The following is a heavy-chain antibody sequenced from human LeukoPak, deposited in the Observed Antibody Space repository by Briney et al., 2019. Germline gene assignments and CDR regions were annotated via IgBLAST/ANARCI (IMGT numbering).Heavy chain of an antibody. Sequence: SETLSLTCTVSGGSISSSSYYWGWIRQPPGKGLEWIGSIYYSGSTYYNPSLKSRVTISVDTSKNQFSLKLSPVTAADTAVYYCARDDGIAAAGLFDYWGQGTLVTVSS. V-gene: IGHV4-39*02. D-gene: IGHD6-13*01. CDR1: GGSISSSSYY. CDR3: ARDDGIAAAGLFDY. CDR2: IYYSGST. J-gene: IGHJ4*02.